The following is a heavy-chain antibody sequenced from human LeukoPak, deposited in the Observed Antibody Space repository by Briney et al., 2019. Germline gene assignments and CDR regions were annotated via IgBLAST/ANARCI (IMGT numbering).Heavy chain of an antibody. Sequence: SETLSLTCAVYGGSFSGYYWSWIRQPPGKGLEWIGEINHSGSTNYNPSLKSRVTISVDTSKNQFSLKLSSVTAADTAVYYCAGGSSWYYFDYWGQGTLVTVSS. CDR2: INHSGST. J-gene: IGHJ4*02. CDR1: GGSFSGYY. CDR3: AGGSSWYYFDY. D-gene: IGHD6-13*01. V-gene: IGHV4-34*01.